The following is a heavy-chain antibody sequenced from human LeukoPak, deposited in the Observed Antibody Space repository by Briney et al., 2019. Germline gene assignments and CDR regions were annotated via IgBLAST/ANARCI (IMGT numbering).Heavy chain of an antibody. CDR3: ARDAGYSYGYCGY. Sequence: ASVKVSCKASGYTFTGYYMHWVRQAPGQGLEWMGWINPNSGGTNYAQKFQGRVTMIRDTSISTAYMELSRLRSDDTAVYYCARDAGYSYGYCGYWGQGTLVTVSS. CDR2: INPNSGGT. D-gene: IGHD5-18*01. CDR1: GYTFTGYY. V-gene: IGHV1-2*02. J-gene: IGHJ4*02.